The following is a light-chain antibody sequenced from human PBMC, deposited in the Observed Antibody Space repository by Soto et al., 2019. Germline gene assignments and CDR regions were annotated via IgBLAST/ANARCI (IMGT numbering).Light chain of an antibody. J-gene: IGKJ4*01. CDR3: QQRSDWPPSLT. Sequence: EIVLTQSPATLSLSPGERATLSCRASQSVTKSLAWYQQKPGQAPRLLIFATSHRATDIPTRFSGSGSETDFTLHISSLEPEDFAVYYCQQRSDWPPSLTFGGGTKVEIK. V-gene: IGKV3-11*01. CDR1: QSVTKS. CDR2: ATS.